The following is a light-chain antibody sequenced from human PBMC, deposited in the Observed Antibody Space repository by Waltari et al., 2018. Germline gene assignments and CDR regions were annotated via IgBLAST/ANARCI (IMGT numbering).Light chain of an antibody. CDR2: KDT. J-gene: IGLJ3*02. V-gene: IGLV3-25*03. CDR1: ALPKPY. Sequence: SSELTQPPSVSVSPGQTARSTCSGDALPKPYAFWYQQKPGQAPFLILYKDTERPSGIPDRFSGSSSGTIVTLTISGVQTEDEADYYCQTADTSGIWVFGGGTRLTVL. CDR3: QTADTSGIWV.